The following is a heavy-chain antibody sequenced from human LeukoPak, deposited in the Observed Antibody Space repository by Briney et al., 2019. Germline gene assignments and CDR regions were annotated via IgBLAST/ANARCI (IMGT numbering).Heavy chain of an antibody. Sequence: GGSLRLSCAAPGFTFSSYGMHWVRQAPGKGLEWVAVISYDGSNKYYADSVKGRFTISRDNSKNTLYLQMNSLRAEDTAVYYCAKDFGFKSVYYYYGMDVWGQGTTVTVSS. D-gene: IGHD3-16*01. CDR2: ISYDGSNK. V-gene: IGHV3-30*18. J-gene: IGHJ6*02. CDR3: AKDFGFKSVYYYYGMDV. CDR1: GFTFSSYG.